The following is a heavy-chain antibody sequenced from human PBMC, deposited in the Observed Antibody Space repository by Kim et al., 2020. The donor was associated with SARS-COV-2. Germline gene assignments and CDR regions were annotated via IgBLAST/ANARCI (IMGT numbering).Heavy chain of an antibody. CDR3: KTEGRDGYKFDY. V-gene: IGHV1-18*01. D-gene: IGHD5-12*01. CDR2: ISAYNGNT. Sequence: ASVKVSCKASGYTFTSYGISWVRQAPGQGLEWMGWISAYNGNTNYAQKLQGRVTMTTDTSTSTAYMELRSLRSDDTAVYYCKTEGRDGYKFDYWGQGTLVTVSS. CDR1: GYTFTSYG. J-gene: IGHJ4*02.